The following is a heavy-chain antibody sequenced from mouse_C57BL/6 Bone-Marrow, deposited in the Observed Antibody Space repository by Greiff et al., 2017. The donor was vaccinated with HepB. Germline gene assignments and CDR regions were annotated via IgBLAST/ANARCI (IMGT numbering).Heavy chain of an antibody. Sequence: EVMLVESGGGLVQPGGSMKLSCAASGFTFSDAWMDWVRQSPEKGLEWVAEIRNKANNHATYYAESVKGRFTISRDDSKSSVYLQINSLRAEDTGINYCTGGGYSYAMDDWGQGTSVTVSS. CDR3: TGGGYSYAMDD. CDR2: IRNKANNHAT. J-gene: IGHJ4*01. CDR1: GFTFSDAW. V-gene: IGHV6-6*01. D-gene: IGHD2-3*01.